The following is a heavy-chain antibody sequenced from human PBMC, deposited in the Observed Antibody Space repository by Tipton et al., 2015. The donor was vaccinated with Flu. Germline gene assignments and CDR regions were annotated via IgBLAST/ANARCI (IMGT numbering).Heavy chain of an antibody. CDR2: IYYSGST. CDR3: ARDPGGDGGVHYYYYGMDV. D-gene: IGHD3-3*01. J-gene: IGHJ6*02. CDR1: GGSISSSSYY. V-gene: IGHV4-39*07. Sequence: LRLSCTVSGGSISSSSYYWGWIRQPPGKGLEWIGSIYYSGSTYYNPSLKSRVTISVDTSKNQFSLKLSSVTAADTAGYYCARDPGGDGGVHYYYYGMDVRGQGTTVTVSS.